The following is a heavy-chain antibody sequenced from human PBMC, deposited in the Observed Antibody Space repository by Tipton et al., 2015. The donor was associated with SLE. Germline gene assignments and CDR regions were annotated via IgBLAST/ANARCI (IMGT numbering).Heavy chain of an antibody. CDR1: GFTFSSYA. V-gene: IGHV3-23*01. D-gene: IGHD4-11*01. Sequence: GSLRLSCAASGFTFSSYAMSWVRQAPGKGLEWVSAISGSGGSTYYADSVKGRFTISRDNSKNTLYLQMNSLRAEDTAVYYCAREPLQWGYYYYYYMDVWGKGTTVTVSS. CDR2: ISGSGGST. J-gene: IGHJ6*03. CDR3: AREPLQWGYYYYYYMDV.